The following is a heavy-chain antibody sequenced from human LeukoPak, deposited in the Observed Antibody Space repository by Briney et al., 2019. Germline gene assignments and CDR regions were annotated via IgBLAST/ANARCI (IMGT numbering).Heavy chain of an antibody. CDR2: IIPIFGTA. CDR3: ARGVGIAARLWWFDP. D-gene: IGHD6-6*01. V-gene: IGHV1-69*13. J-gene: IGHJ5*02. CDR1: GGTFSSYA. Sequence: GASVKVSCKASGGTFSSYAISWVRQAPGQGLEWMGGIIPIFGTANYAQKFQGRVTITADESTSTAYMELSSLRSEDTAVYYCARGVGIAARLWWFDPWGQGTLVTVSS.